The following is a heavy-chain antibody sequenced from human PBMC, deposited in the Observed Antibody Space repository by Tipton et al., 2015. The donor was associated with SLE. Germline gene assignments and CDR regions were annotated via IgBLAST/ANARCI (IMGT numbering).Heavy chain of an antibody. CDR3: ARVDDSSGYYLNYYYGMDV. CDR1: GFTFTSYT. V-gene: IGHV3-21*03. Sequence: GSLRLSCAASGFTFTSYTMNWVRQAPGKGLEWVSCISGSSSFIDYADSVKGRFTIPRDNTKNSLYLQMNSLRAEDTAVYYCARVDDSSGYYLNYYYGMDVWGQGTTVTVSS. CDR2: ISGSSSFI. J-gene: IGHJ6*02. D-gene: IGHD3-22*01.